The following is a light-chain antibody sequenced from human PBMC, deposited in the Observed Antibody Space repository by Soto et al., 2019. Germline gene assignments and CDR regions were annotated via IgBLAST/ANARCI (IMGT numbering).Light chain of an antibody. CDR1: QGIRND. CDR3: LQHNTYPLT. V-gene: IGKV1-17*01. Sequence: DIQMTQSPSSLSASVGDRVTITCRASQGIRNDLSWYQQKSGKAPKRLIYSASSLQSGVPSRFSGSGSGTEFTLTISSLQPEDFTTYYCLQHNTYPLTFVGGTKGEIK. J-gene: IGKJ4*01. CDR2: SAS.